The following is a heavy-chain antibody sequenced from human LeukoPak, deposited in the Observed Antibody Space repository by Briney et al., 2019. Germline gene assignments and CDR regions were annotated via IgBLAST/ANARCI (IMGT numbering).Heavy chain of an antibody. V-gene: IGHV3-23*01. CDR3: AKTYYYGSGSYFDY. D-gene: IGHD3-10*01. CDR2: ISGGGETT. CDR1: GFAFSSHA. J-gene: IGHJ4*02. Sequence: GGSLRLSCAASGFAFSSHAMSWVRQAPGKGLEWVSAISGGGETTWYADSVKGRFIMSRDNSKNTLYLQMNSLRAEDTAVYYCAKTYYYGSGSYFDYWGQGTLVTVSS.